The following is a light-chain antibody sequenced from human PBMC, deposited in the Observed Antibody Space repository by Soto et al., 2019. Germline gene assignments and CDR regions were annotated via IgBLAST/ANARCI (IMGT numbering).Light chain of an antibody. Sequence: EIVLTQSPGTLSLSPGERATLSCRATQTVSSNYLAWYQQKPGQAPRLVIYGASSRATGIPDRFSGSGSGTDFTLPISRLESEDFAVYYCQQYGNSLSITFGQGTRLEIK. J-gene: IGKJ5*01. CDR3: QQYGNSLSIT. CDR2: GAS. CDR1: QTVSSNY. V-gene: IGKV3-20*01.